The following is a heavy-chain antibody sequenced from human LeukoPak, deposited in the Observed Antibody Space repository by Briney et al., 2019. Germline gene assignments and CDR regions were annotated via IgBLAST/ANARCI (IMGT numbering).Heavy chain of an antibody. CDR3: ARRPYSDTSGRLSDV. CDR2: IGSSGSPT. CDR1: GFTVSDVY. J-gene: IGHJ6*02. D-gene: IGHD3-22*01. Sequence: PGGSLRLSCAASGFTVSDVYMNWVRQAPGKGLEWISYIGSSGSPTHYADSVGGRFTISRDNAKNSLYLQMNSLRDEDTAVYFCARRPYSDTSGRLSDVWGQGTTVTVSS. V-gene: IGHV3-11*04.